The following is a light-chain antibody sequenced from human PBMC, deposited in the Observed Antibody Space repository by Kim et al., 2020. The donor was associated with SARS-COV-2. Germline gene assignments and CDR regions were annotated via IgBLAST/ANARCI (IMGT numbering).Light chain of an antibody. CDR3: QHYGDAPWT. CDR1: HSLYSNI. Sequence: SPGERATLSCRASHSLYSNILAWYQHKPGQSPRLLIYGASSRATGIPDRFSGSESGTAFTLTISRLEPEDFAVYYCQHYGDAPWTFGQGTKVDIK. V-gene: IGKV3-20*01. J-gene: IGKJ1*01. CDR2: GAS.